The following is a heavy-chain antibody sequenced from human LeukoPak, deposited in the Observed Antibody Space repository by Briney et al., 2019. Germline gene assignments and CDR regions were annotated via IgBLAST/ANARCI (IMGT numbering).Heavy chain of an antibody. CDR3: ARDSDLVGTSPWFDP. V-gene: IGHV1-3*01. Sequence: GASVKISCKASGFTFTTHTIHWVRQAPGQGLEWMGWINGANFNTKYSRKFQGRVTLTTDTSAITAYMELSSLRSEDTAVYYCARDSDLVGTSPWFDPWGQGTLVTVSS. J-gene: IGHJ5*02. CDR1: GFTFTTHT. CDR2: INGANFNT. D-gene: IGHD1-26*01.